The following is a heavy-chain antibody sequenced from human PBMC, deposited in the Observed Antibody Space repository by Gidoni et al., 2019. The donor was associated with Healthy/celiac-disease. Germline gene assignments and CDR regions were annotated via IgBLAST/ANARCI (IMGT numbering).Heavy chain of an antibody. Sequence: EVQLVESGGGLVKPGGSLRLSCAASGFTFSSYSMNWGRQAPGKGLEWGSSISSSSSYIYYADAVKGRFTISRDNAKNSLYLQMNSLRAEDTAVYYCARDGIVGATTPFDYWGQGTLVTVSS. V-gene: IGHV3-21*01. CDR2: ISSSSSYI. J-gene: IGHJ4*02. D-gene: IGHD1-26*01. CDR1: GFTFSSYS. CDR3: ARDGIVGATTPFDY.